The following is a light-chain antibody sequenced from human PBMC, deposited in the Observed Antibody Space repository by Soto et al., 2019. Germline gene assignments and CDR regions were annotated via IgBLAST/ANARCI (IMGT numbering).Light chain of an antibody. CDR3: QQYHNWPT. J-gene: IGKJ5*01. Sequence: IVMTQSPATLSMSPGERVTLSCRASQRVSGNLAWYQQKLGQAPRLLIYDTSTRATGIPARFSGSGSGTEFTLTIRRLQSEDFAVYYCQQYHNWPTFGQGTRVEIK. CDR1: QRVSGN. V-gene: IGKV3-15*01. CDR2: DTS.